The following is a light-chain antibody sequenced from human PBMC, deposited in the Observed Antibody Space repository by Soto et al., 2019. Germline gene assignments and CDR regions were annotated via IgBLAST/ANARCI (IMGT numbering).Light chain of an antibody. J-gene: IGKJ4*01. V-gene: IGKV3-11*01. CDR3: QQYGKFRLP. CDR2: DTS. Sequence: IVLTQSPATMSLSPGERATLSCRASQSVSSYLAWYSQKPGQAPRLLIYDTSNRATGIPAGFSGTGSETDFTLPIMSLSPEDFPAYSCQQYGKFRLPLVGGTKGDIK. CDR1: QSVSSY.